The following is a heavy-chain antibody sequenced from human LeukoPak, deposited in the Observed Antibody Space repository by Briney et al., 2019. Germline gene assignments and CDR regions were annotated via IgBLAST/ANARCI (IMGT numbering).Heavy chain of an antibody. Sequence: GASVKVSCKASGYTFTMYDINCVRQATGQGLEWMGWTNPKSGNTGYAQKFQGRVTMTRSTSISTAYMELSSLRSEDTAVYYCARVTGSIDYWGQGTLVTVSS. CDR1: GYTFTMYD. CDR3: ARVTGSIDY. V-gene: IGHV1-8*01. J-gene: IGHJ4*02. CDR2: TNPKSGNT. D-gene: IGHD1-26*01.